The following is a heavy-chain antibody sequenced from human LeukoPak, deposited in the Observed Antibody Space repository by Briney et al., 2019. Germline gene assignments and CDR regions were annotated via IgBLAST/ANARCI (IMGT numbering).Heavy chain of an antibody. Sequence: KPSETLSLTCTVSGGSISSGSYYWSWIRQPAGKGLEWIGRIYTSGSTNYNPSLKSRVTISVDTSKNQFSLKLSSVTAADTAVYYCARVRGYYGSGRVYYYYYMDVWGKGTTVTISS. V-gene: IGHV4-61*02. CDR3: ARVRGYYGSGRVYYYYYMDV. D-gene: IGHD3-10*01. J-gene: IGHJ6*03. CDR1: GGSISSGSYY. CDR2: IYTSGST.